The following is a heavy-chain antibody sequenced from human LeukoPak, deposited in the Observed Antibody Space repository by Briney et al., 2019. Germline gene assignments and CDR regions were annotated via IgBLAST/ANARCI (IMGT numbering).Heavy chain of an antibody. CDR2: IIPIFDTA. J-gene: IGHJ4*02. Sequence: SVKVSCKASGGTFSSYAISWVRQAPGQGLEWMGGIIPIFDTANYAQKFQGRVTITADESTSTAYMELSSLRSEDTAVYYCARDVGVWFGELSFWGQGTLVTVSS. D-gene: IGHD3-10*01. CDR1: GGTFSSYA. V-gene: IGHV1-69*01. CDR3: ARDVGVWFGELSF.